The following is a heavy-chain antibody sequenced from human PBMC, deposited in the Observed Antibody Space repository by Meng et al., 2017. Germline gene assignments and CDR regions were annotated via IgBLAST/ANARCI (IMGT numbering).Heavy chain of an antibody. CDR2: IYYSGST. J-gene: IGHJ3*02. D-gene: IGHD3-22*01. CDR1: GGSISSYY. V-gene: IGHV4-59*08. Sequence: GSLRLSCTVSGGSISSYYWSWIRQPPGKGLEWIGYIYYSGSTNYNPSLKSRVTISVDTSKNQFSLKLSSVTAADTAVYYCARASLHYYDSSGYYLDAFDIWGQGTMVTVSS. CDR3: ARASLHYYDSSGYYLDAFDI.